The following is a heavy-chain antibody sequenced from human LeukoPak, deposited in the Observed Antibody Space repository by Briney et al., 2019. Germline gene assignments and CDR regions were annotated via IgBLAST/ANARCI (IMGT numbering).Heavy chain of an antibody. CDR2: IYSGGST. J-gene: IGHJ6*03. CDR3: ARDAPIFGFPYYYYYVDV. D-gene: IGHD3-3*01. Sequence: GGSLRLSCAASGFTVSSNYMSWVRQAPGKGLEWVSVIYSGGSTYYADSVKGRFTISRDNSKNTLYLQMNSLRAEDTAVYYCARDAPIFGFPYYYYYVDVWGKGTTVTVSS. CDR1: GFTVSSNY. V-gene: IGHV3-53*01.